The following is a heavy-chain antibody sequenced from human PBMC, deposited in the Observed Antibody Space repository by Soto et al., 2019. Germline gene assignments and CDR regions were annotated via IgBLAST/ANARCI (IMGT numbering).Heavy chain of an antibody. Sequence: QVQLVQSGAEVKKPGSSVKVSCKASGGTFGSYAISWVRQAPGQGLEWMGGIIPITATANYAQKFQGRVTITADESTSTASMQLSSLRSEDTAVYYCARSQGSSTSLESYYYYDYGMDVWGQGTTVTVSS. V-gene: IGHV1-69*01. CDR1: GGTFGSYA. CDR3: ARSQGSSTSLESYYYYDYGMDV. J-gene: IGHJ6*02. D-gene: IGHD2-2*01. CDR2: IIPITATA.